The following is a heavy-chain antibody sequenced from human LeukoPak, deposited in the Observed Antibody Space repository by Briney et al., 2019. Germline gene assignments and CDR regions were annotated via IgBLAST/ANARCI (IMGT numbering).Heavy chain of an antibody. CDR3: ARVTDNSGTYGFDY. Sequence: GTSVKVSCKASGYTFTGYYMHWVRQAPGQGLEWMGRINPNSGGTNYAQKFQGRVTMTRDTSISTAYMELSRLRSDDTAVYYCARVTDNSGTYGFDYWGQGTLVTVSS. D-gene: IGHD1-26*01. J-gene: IGHJ4*02. V-gene: IGHV1-2*06. CDR2: INPNSGGT. CDR1: GYTFTGYY.